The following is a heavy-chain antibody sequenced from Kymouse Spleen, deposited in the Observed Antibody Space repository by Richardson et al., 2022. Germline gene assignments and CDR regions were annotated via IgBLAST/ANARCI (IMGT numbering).Heavy chain of an antibody. CDR1: GGSISSSSYY. D-gene: IGHD6-13*01. CDR3: ARRQQLKYFQH. J-gene: IGHJ1*01. CDR2: IYYSGST. V-gene: IGHV4-39*01. Sequence: QLQLQESGPGLVKPSETLSLTCTVSGGSISSSSYYWGWIRQPPGKGLEWIGSIYYSGSTYYNPSLKSRVTISVDTSKNQFSLKLSSVTAADTAVYYCARRQQLKYFQHWGQGTLVTVSS.